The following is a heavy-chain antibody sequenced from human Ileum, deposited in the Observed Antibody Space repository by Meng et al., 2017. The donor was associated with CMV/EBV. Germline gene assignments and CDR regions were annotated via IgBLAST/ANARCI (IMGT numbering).Heavy chain of an antibody. D-gene: IGHD6-6*01. CDR1: GGSFSGYY. Sequence: SETLSLTCAVYGGSFSGYYWSWIRQPPGKGLEWIGEINHSGSTNYNPSLKSRVTISVDTSKNQFSLKLSSVTAADTAVYYCARVRYSSSPGRYYYYGMDVWGQGNTV. CDR3: ARVRYSSSPGRYYYYGMDV. J-gene: IGHJ6*02. V-gene: IGHV4-34*01. CDR2: INHSGST.